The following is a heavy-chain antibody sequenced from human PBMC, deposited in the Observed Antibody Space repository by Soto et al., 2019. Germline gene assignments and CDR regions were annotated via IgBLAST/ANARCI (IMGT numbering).Heavy chain of an antibody. J-gene: IGHJ4*02. CDR3: ARGGQISSWLGIGTHFDY. CDR1: GGTFSSYA. CDR2: IIPIFGTA. V-gene: IGHV1-69*13. Sequence: SVKVSCKASGGTFSSYAISWVRQAPGQGLEWMGGIIPIFGTANYAQKFQGRVTITADESTSTAYMELSSLRSEDTAVYYCARGGQISSWLGIGTHFDYWGQGTLVTVSS. D-gene: IGHD6-13*01.